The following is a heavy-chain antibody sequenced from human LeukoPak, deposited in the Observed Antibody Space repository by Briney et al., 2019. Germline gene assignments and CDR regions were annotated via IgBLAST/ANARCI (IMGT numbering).Heavy chain of an antibody. J-gene: IGHJ4*02. CDR1: GYTFTGYY. CDR3: AVAPGDY. D-gene: IGHD2-21*01. V-gene: IGHV1-2*02. Sequence: GASVKVSCKASGYTFTGYYMHWVRQAPGQGLEWMGWINPNSGGTNYAQKFQGRVTMTRDTSISTAYMELTTLTSDDTALYYCAVAPGDYWGQGTLVSVSA. CDR2: INPNSGGT.